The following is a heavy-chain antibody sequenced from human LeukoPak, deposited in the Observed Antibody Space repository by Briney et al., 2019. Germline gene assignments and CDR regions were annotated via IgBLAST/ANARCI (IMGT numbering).Heavy chain of an antibody. CDR2: IKQDGSDR. Sequence: PGGSLRLSCVASGFTFRNYWMSWVRQAPGKGLEWEANIKQDGSDRRYVGSVEGRFTISRDNTKNSLSLEMNSLRVEDTAVYYCARYDGSNRPFEYWGQGNLVYVSS. D-gene: IGHD6-13*01. V-gene: IGHV3-7*01. CDR1: GFTFRNYW. J-gene: IGHJ4*02. CDR3: ARYDGSNRPFEY.